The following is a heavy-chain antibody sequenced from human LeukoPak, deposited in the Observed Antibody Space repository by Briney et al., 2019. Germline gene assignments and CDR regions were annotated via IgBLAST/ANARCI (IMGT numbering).Heavy chain of an antibody. Sequence: GGSLRLSCSASGCTLSHYGMHWVRQAPGTGLEWVAVIWSDASDKYYANSVKGRFTTSRDNFKNSLYLQMNSLRAEDTAVYYCAKDAQRGFDYSNSLDYWGQGTRVTVSS. CDR2: IWSDASDK. J-gene: IGHJ4*02. CDR3: AKDAQRGFDYSNSLDY. D-gene: IGHD4-11*01. CDR1: GCTLSHYG. V-gene: IGHV3-33*06.